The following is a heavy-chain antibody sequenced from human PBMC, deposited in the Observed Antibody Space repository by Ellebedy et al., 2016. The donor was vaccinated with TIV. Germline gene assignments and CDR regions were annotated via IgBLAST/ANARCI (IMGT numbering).Heavy chain of an antibody. CDR1: GFTFSSYG. CDR3: ARDLGLLWFGETDHVNFDY. CDR2: ISYDGSNK. V-gene: IGHV3-30*03. D-gene: IGHD3-10*01. J-gene: IGHJ4*02. Sequence: GGSLRLXXAASGFTFSSYGMHWVRQAPGKGLEWVAVISYDGSNKYYADSVKGRFTISRDNSKNTLYLQMNSLRAEDTAVYYCARDLGLLWFGETDHVNFDYWGQGTLVTVSS.